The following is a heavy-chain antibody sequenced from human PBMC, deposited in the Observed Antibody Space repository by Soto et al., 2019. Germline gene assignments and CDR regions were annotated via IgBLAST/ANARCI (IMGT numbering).Heavy chain of an antibody. CDR1: GGTFSSYA. CDR3: ASTYSGYEAYYYGMDV. V-gene: IGHV1-69*01. J-gene: IGHJ6*02. D-gene: IGHD5-12*01. CDR2: IIPIFGTA. Sequence: QVQLVQSGAEVKKPGSSVKVSCKASGGTFSSYAISWVRQAPGQGLEWMGGIIPIFGTANYAQQFQGRVTITADVSTSVAYMALSSLRSEDTAVYYCASTYSGYEAYYYGMDVWGQGTTVTVSS.